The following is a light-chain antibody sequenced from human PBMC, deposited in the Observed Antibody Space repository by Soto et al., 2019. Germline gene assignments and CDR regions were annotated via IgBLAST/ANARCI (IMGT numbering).Light chain of an antibody. J-gene: IGKJ5*01. Sequence: EIVLTQSPATLSLSPGERATLPCRASQSVSSYLAWYQQKPGQAPRLLIYDASNRATGIPARFSGSGSGTDFTLTISSLEPEDFAVYYCQQRSNWPPDFGQGTRLEIK. V-gene: IGKV3-11*01. CDR3: QQRSNWPPD. CDR2: DAS. CDR1: QSVSSY.